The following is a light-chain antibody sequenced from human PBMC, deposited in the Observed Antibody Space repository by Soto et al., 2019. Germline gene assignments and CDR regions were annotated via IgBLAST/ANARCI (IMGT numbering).Light chain of an antibody. CDR1: QSITTH. Sequence: DSQMTQSPSSLSASIGDRVTMTCRASQSITTHVTWYQQKPGKAPTLLIYAAAILQTGVPSRFSGSGSGTDFTLTISSLQPEDFATYYCQQSYSTPTPPTFGQGPKLEIK. V-gene: IGKV1-39*01. CDR2: AAA. J-gene: IGKJ2*01. CDR3: QQSYSTPTPPT.